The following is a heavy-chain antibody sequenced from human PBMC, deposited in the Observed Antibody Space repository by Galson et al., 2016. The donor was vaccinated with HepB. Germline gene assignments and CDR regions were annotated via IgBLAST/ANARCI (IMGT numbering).Heavy chain of an antibody. Sequence: SVKVSCKASGFTFTTYTFHWVRQAPGQGLEWVGRITPSFDRTKYGQKVQDRVTITADTSTNTVYMELSSLKSEDTAVYFCARRAGGLDPWGQGTLVTVSS. CDR3: ARRAGGLDP. J-gene: IGHJ5*02. CDR2: ITPSFDRT. V-gene: IGHV1-69*02. D-gene: IGHD3-10*01. CDR1: GFTFTTYT.